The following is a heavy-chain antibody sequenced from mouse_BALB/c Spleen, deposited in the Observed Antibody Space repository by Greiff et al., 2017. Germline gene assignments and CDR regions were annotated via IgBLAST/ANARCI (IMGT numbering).Heavy chain of an antibody. CDR1: GYSITSDYA. CDR3: ARREDYDGYYFDY. J-gene: IGHJ2*01. Sequence: EVKLMESGPGLVKPSQSLSLTCTVTGYSITSDYAWNWIRQFPGNKLEWMGYISYSGSTSYNPSLKSRISITRDTSKNQFFLQLNSVTTEDTATYYCARREDYDGYYFDYWGQGTTLTVSS. D-gene: IGHD2-4*01. V-gene: IGHV3-2*02. CDR2: ISYSGST.